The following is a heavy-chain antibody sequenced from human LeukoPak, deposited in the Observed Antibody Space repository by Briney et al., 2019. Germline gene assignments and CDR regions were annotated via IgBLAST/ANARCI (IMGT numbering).Heavy chain of an antibody. Sequence: SETLSLTCTVSGGSISSYYWSWIRQAPGKGLEWIGYIYYSGSTNYNPSLKSRVTISVDTSKNQFSLKLSSVTAADTAVYYCAKVPLRSGWKVFDYWGQGTLVTVSS. V-gene: IGHV4-59*01. CDR2: IYYSGST. CDR3: AKVPLRSGWKVFDY. J-gene: IGHJ4*02. CDR1: GGSISSYY. D-gene: IGHD6-19*01.